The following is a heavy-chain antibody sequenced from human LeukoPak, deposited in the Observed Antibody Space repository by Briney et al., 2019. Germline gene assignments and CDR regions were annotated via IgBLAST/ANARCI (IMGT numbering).Heavy chain of an antibody. J-gene: IGHJ5*02. V-gene: IGHV1-2*02. CDR3: ARGIFGPTPPHDA. CDR1: GYTFTGYY. D-gene: IGHD3/OR15-3a*01. Sequence: ASVKVPCKSSGYTFTGYYMHWVRQAPGQGLEWMGWINPNSGGTNYGQKFQGRVTMTRATCISTAYMELSRLRSDDTAVYYCARGIFGPTPPHDAWGQGTLVTVSS. CDR2: INPNSGGT.